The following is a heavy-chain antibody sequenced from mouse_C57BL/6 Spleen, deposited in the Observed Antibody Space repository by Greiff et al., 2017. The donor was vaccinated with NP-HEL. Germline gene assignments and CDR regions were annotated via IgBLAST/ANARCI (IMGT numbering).Heavy chain of an antibody. Sequence: VQLQQSGAELVRPGASVKLSCKASGYTFTDYYINWVKQRPGQGLEWIARIYPGSGNTYYNEKFKGKATLTAEKSSSTAYMQLSSLTSEDSAVYFCASPYSNYEGGFAYWGQGTLVTVSA. CDR3: ASPYSNYEGGFAY. CDR1: GYTFTDYY. J-gene: IGHJ3*01. V-gene: IGHV1-76*01. D-gene: IGHD2-5*01. CDR2: IYPGSGNT.